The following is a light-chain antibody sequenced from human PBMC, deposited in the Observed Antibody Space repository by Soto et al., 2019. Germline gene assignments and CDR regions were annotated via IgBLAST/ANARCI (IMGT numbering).Light chain of an antibody. CDR2: LNSDGSH. Sequence: QLVLTQSPSASASLGASVKLTCTLSRGHSSYAIAWHQQQPEKGPRYLMKLNSDGSHSKGDGIPDHFSGSSSGAERYLTISSLQSEDEADYFCQTWGTGTVVFGGGTKVTVL. J-gene: IGLJ2*01. V-gene: IGLV4-69*01. CDR1: RGHSSYA. CDR3: QTWGTGTVV.